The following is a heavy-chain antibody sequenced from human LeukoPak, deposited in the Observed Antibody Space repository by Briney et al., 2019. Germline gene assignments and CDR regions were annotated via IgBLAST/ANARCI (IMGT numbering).Heavy chain of an antibody. D-gene: IGHD1-26*01. Sequence: SETLSLTCAVYGGSFSGYYWNWIRQPPGRGLEWIGEINHRGSTTYNPSLESRVTISVDTSKNQFSLRLSSVTAADTAVYYCARHVGSGSFFDYWGQGTLVTVSS. CDR3: ARHVGSGSFFDY. V-gene: IGHV4-34*01. CDR2: INHRGST. CDR1: GGSFSGYY. J-gene: IGHJ4*02.